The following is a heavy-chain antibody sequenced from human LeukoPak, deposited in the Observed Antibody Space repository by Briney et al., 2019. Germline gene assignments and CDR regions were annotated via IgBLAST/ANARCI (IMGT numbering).Heavy chain of an antibody. CDR1: GFSLRTRGVG. CDR3: AHIVWNDVPFDY. Sequence: SGPTLVNPTQTLTLTCTFSGFSLRTRGVGVGWIRQPPGKALEWLALIYWDDDKRYSPSLKSRLTITKDTSKNQVVLTMTNMDPVDTATYYCAHIVWNDVPFDYWGQGTLVTVSS. CDR2: IYWDDDK. V-gene: IGHV2-5*02. J-gene: IGHJ4*02. D-gene: IGHD1-1*01.